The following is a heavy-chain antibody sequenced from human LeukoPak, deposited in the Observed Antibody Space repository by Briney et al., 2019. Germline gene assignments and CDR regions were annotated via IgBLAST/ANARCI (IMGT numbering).Heavy chain of an antibody. D-gene: IGHD3-22*01. Sequence: GRSLRLSCAASGFTFDDYAMHWVRQAPGKGLEWVSGISWNSGSIGYADSVKGRFTISRDNAKNSLYLQMNSLRAEDTALYYCAKAAPITMIVVVKGGYFDYWGQGTLVTVSS. J-gene: IGHJ4*02. CDR2: ISWNSGSI. CDR1: GFTFDDYA. V-gene: IGHV3-9*01. CDR3: AKAAPITMIVVVKGGYFDY.